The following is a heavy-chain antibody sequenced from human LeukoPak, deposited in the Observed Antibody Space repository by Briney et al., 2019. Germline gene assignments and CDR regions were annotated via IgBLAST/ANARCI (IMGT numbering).Heavy chain of an antibody. CDR1: GFTFSSFD. V-gene: IGHV3-23*01. CDR3: AKDHRTGDGIDY. J-gene: IGHJ4*02. D-gene: IGHD7-27*01. Sequence: GGSLRLSCAASGFTFSSFDMSWVRQAPGKGPEWVSGISDSGGSTYYTDSVKGRFTISRDNSKNMLYLQMNSLRAEDTAVYFCAKDHRTGDGIDYWGQGTLVTVSS. CDR2: ISDSGGST.